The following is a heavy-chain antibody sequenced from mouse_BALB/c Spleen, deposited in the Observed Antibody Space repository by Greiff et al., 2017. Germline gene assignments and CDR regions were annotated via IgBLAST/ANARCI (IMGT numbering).Heavy chain of an antibody. CDR3: GRWDRYDEGAWFAY. D-gene: IGHD2-14*01. CDR1: GYTFTNYW. CDR2: IYPGGGYT. V-gene: IGHV1-63*02. Sequence: VQLQQSGAELVRPGTSVKISCKASGYTFTNYWLGWVKQRPGHGLEWIGDIYPGGGYTNYNEKFKGKATLTADTSSSTAYMQLSSLTSEDSAVYFCGRWDRYDEGAWFAYWGQGTLVTVSA. J-gene: IGHJ3*01.